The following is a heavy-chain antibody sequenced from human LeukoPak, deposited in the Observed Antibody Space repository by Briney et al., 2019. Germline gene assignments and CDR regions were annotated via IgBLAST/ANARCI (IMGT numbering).Heavy chain of an antibody. Sequence: SETLSLTCSVSNGSISNYFWSCIRQPAGKGLEWIGRIHTSGTTNYSPSLKSRVTISVDTSKNQFSLKLSSVTAADTAVYYCARHPSAVAGKTFDYWGQGTLVTVSS. CDR3: ARHPSAVAGKTFDY. D-gene: IGHD6-19*01. CDR1: NGSISNYF. J-gene: IGHJ4*02. CDR2: IHTSGTT. V-gene: IGHV4-4*07.